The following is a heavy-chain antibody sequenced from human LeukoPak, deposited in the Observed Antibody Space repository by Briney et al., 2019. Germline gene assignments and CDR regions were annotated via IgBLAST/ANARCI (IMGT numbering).Heavy chain of an antibody. CDR1: GFTFSSYA. J-gene: IGHJ5*02. Sequence: GGSLRLSCAASGFTFSSYAMSWVRQAPGKGLEWVSAISGSGGSTYYADSVKGRFTISRDNSKNTLYLQMNSLRAEDTAVYYCASSLLYCSSTSCYVGSFDPWGQGTLVTVSS. CDR3: ASSLLYCSSTSCYVGSFDP. D-gene: IGHD2-2*01. V-gene: IGHV3-23*01. CDR2: ISGSGGST.